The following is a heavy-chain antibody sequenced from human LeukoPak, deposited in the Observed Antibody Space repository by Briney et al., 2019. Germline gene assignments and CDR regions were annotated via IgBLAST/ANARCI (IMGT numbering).Heavy chain of an antibody. Sequence: GGSLRLSCAASGFTVSSNYMSWVRQAPGKGLEWVSVIYSGGSTYYADSVKGRFTISRDNSKNTLYLQMNSLRAEDTAVYYCARESRSYSRRGYYYYGMDVWGQGTTVTDSS. CDR3: ARESRSYSRRGYYYYGMDV. V-gene: IGHV3-53*01. CDR2: IYSGGST. J-gene: IGHJ6*02. D-gene: IGHD4-11*01. CDR1: GFTVSSNY.